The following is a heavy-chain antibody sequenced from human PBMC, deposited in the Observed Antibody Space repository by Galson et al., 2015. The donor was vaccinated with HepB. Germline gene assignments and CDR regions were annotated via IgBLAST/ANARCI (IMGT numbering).Heavy chain of an antibody. CDR3: ARVPSAMVRGVDFDY. CDR2: IRQDGSGN. V-gene: IGHV3-7*03. J-gene: IGHJ4*02. CDR1: GFTFSNYW. Sequence: SLRLSCAASGFTFSNYWMSWVRQAPGKGLERVANIRQDGSGNFYVDSVKGRFTISRDNAKNSLYLQMNSLRVEDTARYYCARVPSAMVRGVDFDYWGQGTLVTVSS. D-gene: IGHD3-10*01.